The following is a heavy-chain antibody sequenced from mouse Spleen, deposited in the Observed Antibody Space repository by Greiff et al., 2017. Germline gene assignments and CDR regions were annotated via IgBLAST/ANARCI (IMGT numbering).Heavy chain of an antibody. CDR1: GYTFTSYY. CDR2: IYPGNVNT. CDR3: ARWYDWYFDV. Sequence: VKLMESGPELVKPGASVRISCKASGYTFTSYYIHWVKQRPGQGLEWIGWIYPGNVNTKYNEKFKGKATLTADKSSSTAYMQLSSLTSEDSAVYFCARWYDWYFDVWGAGTTVTVSS. D-gene: IGHD2-14*01. V-gene: IGHV1S56*01. J-gene: IGHJ1*01.